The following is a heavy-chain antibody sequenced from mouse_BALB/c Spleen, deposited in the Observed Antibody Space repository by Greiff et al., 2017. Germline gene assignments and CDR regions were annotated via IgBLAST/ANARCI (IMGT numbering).Heavy chain of an antibody. J-gene: IGHJ4*01. CDR3: AGRMMEYAMDY. Sequence: EVQLQESGPDLVKPGASVKISCKASGYSFTGYYMSWVKQRHGKRLEWIGRVNPDNGGTSYNQKFKGKAILTVDKTSITAYMERRSLASEASAFYSCAGRMMEYAMDYWGQGTTVTVSS. CDR2: VNPDNGGT. V-gene: IGHV1-26*01. CDR1: GYSFTGYY. D-gene: IGHD2-3*01.